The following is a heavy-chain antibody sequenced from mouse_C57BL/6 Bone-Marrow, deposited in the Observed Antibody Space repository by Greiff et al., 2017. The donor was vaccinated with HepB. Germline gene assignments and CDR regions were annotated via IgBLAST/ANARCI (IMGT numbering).Heavy chain of an antibody. J-gene: IGHJ1*03. Sequence: QVQLQQPGAELVKPGASVKLSCKASGYTFTSYWMHWVKQRPGQGLEWIGMIHPNSGSTNYNEKFKSKATLTVDKSSSTAYMQLSSLTSEDSAVYDCARGDYYGSSYYYWYFDVWGTGTTVTVSS. V-gene: IGHV1-64*01. D-gene: IGHD1-1*01. CDR3: ARGDYYGSSYYYWYFDV. CDR2: IHPNSGST. CDR1: GYTFTSYW.